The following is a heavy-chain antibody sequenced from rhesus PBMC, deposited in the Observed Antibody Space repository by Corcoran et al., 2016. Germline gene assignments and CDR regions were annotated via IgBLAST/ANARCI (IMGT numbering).Heavy chain of an antibody. Sequence: QVQLQESGPGLVYSSETLFPSCALSGYPISRDYGWTWIRQIPGEGREWRGNMGVSSGSNKNTPSLTGRVTISKDTSKTQFSLNLRSVTAADAAAYYCVRERFHSSGWSGFSRFDVWGPGVLVTVSS. J-gene: IGHJ5-1*01. CDR1: GYPISRDYG. D-gene: IGHD6S26*01. CDR3: VRERFHSSGWSGFSRFDV. CDR2: MGVSSGSN. V-gene: IGHV4-127*01.